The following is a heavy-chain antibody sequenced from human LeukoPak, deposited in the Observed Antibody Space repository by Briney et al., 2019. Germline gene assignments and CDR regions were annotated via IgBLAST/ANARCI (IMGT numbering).Heavy chain of an antibody. CDR1: GFTFSNYD. CDR3: ARDIATAGHIAFDY. D-gene: IGHD6-13*01. CDR2: ISYDGSNK. V-gene: IGHV3-30*03. J-gene: IGHJ4*02. Sequence: GGSLRLSSAASGFTFSNYDMHRVPPAPGKGLKWVAIISYDGSNKYYTDSVKGRFTISRDNSQNTLYLQMNSLRAEDTAVYYCARDIATAGHIAFDYWGQGILVTVSS.